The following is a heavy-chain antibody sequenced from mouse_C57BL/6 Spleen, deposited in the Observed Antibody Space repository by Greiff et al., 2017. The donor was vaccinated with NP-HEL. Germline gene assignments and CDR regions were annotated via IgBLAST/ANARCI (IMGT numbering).Heavy chain of an antibody. D-gene: IGHD4-1*02. Sequence: VQLQQPGAELVKPGASVKMSCKASGYTFTSYWITWVKQRPGQGLEWIGDIYPGSGSTNYNEKFKSKATLTVDTSSSTAYMQLSSLTSEDSAVYYCARETPTGTGFAYWGQGTLVTVSA. V-gene: IGHV1-55*01. CDR1: GYTFTSYW. J-gene: IGHJ3*01. CDR2: IYPGSGST. CDR3: ARETPTGTGFAY.